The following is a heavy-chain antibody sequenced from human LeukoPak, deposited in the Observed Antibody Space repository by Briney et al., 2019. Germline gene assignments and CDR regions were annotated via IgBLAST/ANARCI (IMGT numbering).Heavy chain of an antibody. CDR2: IHDSVST. CDR1: GDSISSSTFY. CDR3: ARVVAAAGNNWFDP. J-gene: IGHJ5*02. Sequence: RPSETLSLTCTVSGDSISSSTFYWGWFRQPPGKGLEWIVHIHDSVSTYNKPSLKARLSRSIDTSKNQLSLKLNSVTAADTAVYYCARVVAAAGNNWFDPWGQGTLVTVSS. D-gene: IGHD6-13*01. V-gene: IGHV4-61*05.